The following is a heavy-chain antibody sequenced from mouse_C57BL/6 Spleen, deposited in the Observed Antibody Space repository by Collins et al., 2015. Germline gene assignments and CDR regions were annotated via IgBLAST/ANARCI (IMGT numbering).Heavy chain of an antibody. CDR2: INPGSGGT. V-gene: IGHV1-54*01. D-gene: IGHD5-1*01. CDR3: ARNLQAMDY. J-gene: IGHJ4*01. CDR1: GYAFTNYL. Sequence: QVQLQQSGAELVRPGTSVKVSCKASGYAFTNYLIEWVKQRPGQGLEWIGVINPGSGGTNYNEKFKGKATLTADKSSSTAYMQLSSLTSEDSAVYFCARNLQAMDYWGQGTSVTVSS.